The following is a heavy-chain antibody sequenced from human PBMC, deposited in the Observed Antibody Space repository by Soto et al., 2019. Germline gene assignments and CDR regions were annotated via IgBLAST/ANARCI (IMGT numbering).Heavy chain of an antibody. V-gene: IGHV3-30-3*01. Sequence: QVQLVESGGGVVQPGRSLRLSCAASGFTFSSYAMHWVRQAPGKGLEWVAVISYDGSNKYYADSVKSRFTISRDNSKNTLYLQMNSLRAEDTAVYYCARDWGSGTNYYYYGMDVWGQGTTVTVSS. D-gene: IGHD3-16*01. CDR1: GFTFSSYA. J-gene: IGHJ6*02. CDR3: ARDWGSGTNYYYYGMDV. CDR2: ISYDGSNK.